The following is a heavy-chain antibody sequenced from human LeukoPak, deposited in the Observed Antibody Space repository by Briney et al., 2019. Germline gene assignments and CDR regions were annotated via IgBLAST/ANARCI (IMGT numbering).Heavy chain of an antibody. Sequence: PGGSLRLSCAASGFTFSSYWMSWVRQAPGKGLEWVANIKQDGSEKYYVDSVKGRFTISRDNAKNSLYLQMNSLRAEDTAVYYCARDVEGSGSYYRNYYYYGMDVWGQGTTVTVSS. J-gene: IGHJ6*02. V-gene: IGHV3-7*04. D-gene: IGHD3-10*01. CDR3: ARDVEGSGSYYRNYYYYGMDV. CDR2: IKQDGSEK. CDR1: GFTFSSYW.